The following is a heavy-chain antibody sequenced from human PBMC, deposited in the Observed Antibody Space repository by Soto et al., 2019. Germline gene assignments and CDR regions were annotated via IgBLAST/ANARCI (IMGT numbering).Heavy chain of an antibody. Sequence: PGGSLRLSCAASGFTFSSYPMSWVRQAPGKGLEWVSAISGSGGSTYYADSVKGRFTISRDNSKNTLYLQMNSLRAEDTAVYYCAKPRATGTTDLFYYYGMDVWGQGTTVTVSS. CDR1: GFTFSSYP. D-gene: IGHD1-1*01. V-gene: IGHV3-23*01. CDR2: ISGSGGST. CDR3: AKPRATGTTDLFYYYGMDV. J-gene: IGHJ6*02.